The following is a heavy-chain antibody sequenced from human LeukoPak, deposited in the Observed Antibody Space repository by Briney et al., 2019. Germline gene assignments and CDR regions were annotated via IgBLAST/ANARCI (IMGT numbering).Heavy chain of an antibody. Sequence: ASVKVSCKVSGYTLTELSMHWVRQAPGKGLEWMGGFDPEDGETIYAQKFQGRVTMTEDTSTDTAYMELSSLRSEDTAVYYCATGEMATTTFDYWGQGTLVTVSS. D-gene: IGHD5-24*01. CDR1: GYTLTELS. J-gene: IGHJ4*02. CDR3: ATGEMATTTFDY. CDR2: FDPEDGET. V-gene: IGHV1-24*01.